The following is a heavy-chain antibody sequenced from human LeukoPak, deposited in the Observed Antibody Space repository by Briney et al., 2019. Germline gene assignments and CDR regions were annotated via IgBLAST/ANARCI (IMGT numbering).Heavy chain of an antibody. CDR1: GYTFIGYY. V-gene: IGHV1-69*13. CDR3: ARSPGGGSYHSN. Sequence: GASVKVSCKASGYTFIGYYMHWVRQAPGQGLEWMGGIIPIFGTANYAQKFQGRVTITADESTSTAYVELSSLRSEDTAVYYCARSPGGGSYHSNWGQGTLVTVSS. D-gene: IGHD1-26*01. CDR2: IIPIFGTA. J-gene: IGHJ4*02.